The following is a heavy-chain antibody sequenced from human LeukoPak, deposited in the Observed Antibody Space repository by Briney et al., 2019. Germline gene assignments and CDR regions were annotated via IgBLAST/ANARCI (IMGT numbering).Heavy chain of an antibody. J-gene: IGHJ4*02. CDR2: ISGSGGST. CDR1: GFTFDDYG. CDR3: AKGYYDYVWGRYYFDY. Sequence: GGSLRLSCSASGFTFDDYGMSWVRQAPGKGLEWVSAISGSGGSTYYADSVKGRFTISRDNSRDTLYLQMNSLRAEDTAVYYCAKGYYDYVWGRYYFDYWGQGTLVTVSS. D-gene: IGHD3-16*01. V-gene: IGHV3-23*01.